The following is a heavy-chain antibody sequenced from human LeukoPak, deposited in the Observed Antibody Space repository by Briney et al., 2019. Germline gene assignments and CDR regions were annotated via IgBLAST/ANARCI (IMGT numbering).Heavy chain of an antibody. CDR3: ARDRNYYYGMDV. CDR1: GGTFSSYA. V-gene: IGHV1-69*04. CDR2: IIPILGIA. J-gene: IGHJ6*01. Sequence: SVKVSCKASGGTFSSYAISWVRQAPGQGLEWMGRIIPILGIANYAQKFQGRVTITADKSTSTAYMELSSLRSEDTAVYYCARDRNYYYGMDVWGQGTTVTVSS.